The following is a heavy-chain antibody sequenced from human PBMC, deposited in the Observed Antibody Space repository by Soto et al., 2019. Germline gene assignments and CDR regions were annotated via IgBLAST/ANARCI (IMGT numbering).Heavy chain of an antibody. V-gene: IGHV1-18*01. Sequence: QVKLVQSGTEVKKPGASMKVSCKASGYSFATSGISWVRQAPGQGLEWMGWISAYNGNTNYDQKLQDRIIMTTDTSTSTAYPEWRSLRSDDTAVYYCARAGQYYDSSGYADWGQGTLVNVSS. J-gene: IGHJ4*02. CDR2: ISAYNGNT. CDR1: GYSFATSG. D-gene: IGHD3-22*01. CDR3: ARAGQYYDSSGYAD.